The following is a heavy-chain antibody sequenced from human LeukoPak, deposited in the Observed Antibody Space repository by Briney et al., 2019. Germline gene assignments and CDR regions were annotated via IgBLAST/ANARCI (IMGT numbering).Heavy chain of an antibody. D-gene: IGHD3-10*01. CDR2: IYYSGST. CDR3: ARDVSAGSYCFDY. J-gene: IGHJ4*02. CDR1: GYSISSGGYY. V-gene: IGHV4-31*03. Sequence: SETLSLTCTVSGYSISSGGYYWSWIRQHPGKGLEWIGYIYYSGSTYYNPSLKSRVTISVDTSKNQFSLKLSSVTAADTAVYYCARDVSAGSYCFDYWGQGTLVTVSS.